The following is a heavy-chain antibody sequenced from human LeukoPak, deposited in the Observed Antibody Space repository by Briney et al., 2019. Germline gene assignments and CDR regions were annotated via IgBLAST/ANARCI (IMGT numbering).Heavy chain of an antibody. CDR1: XXXXXXYX. CDR3: ARELPPIAAADFDY. J-gene: IGHJ4*02. CDR2: INTNTGNP. V-gene: IGHV7-4-1*02. Sequence: VXVSCKASXXXXXXYXXNWVXXAXGQXXXXMGXINTNTGNPTYAQGFTGRFVFSLDTSVSTAYLQISSLKAEDTAVYYCARELPPIAAADFDYWGQGTLVTVSS. D-gene: IGHD6-13*01.